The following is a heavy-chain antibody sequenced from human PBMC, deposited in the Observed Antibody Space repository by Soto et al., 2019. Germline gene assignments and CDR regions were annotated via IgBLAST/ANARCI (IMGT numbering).Heavy chain of an antibody. J-gene: IGHJ2*01. V-gene: IGHV3-21*01. CDR3: ARVRFPDRYFDL. CDR1: GFTFSSYS. Sequence: PGGSLRLSCAASGFTFSSYSMNWVRQAPGKGLEWVSSISSSSSYIYYADSVKGRFTISRDNAKNSLYLQMNSLRAEDTAVYYCARVRFPDRYFDLWGRGTLVTVS. D-gene: IGHD3-3*01. CDR2: ISSSSSYI.